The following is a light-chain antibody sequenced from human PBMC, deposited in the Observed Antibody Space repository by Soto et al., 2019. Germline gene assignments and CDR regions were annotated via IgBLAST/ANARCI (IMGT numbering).Light chain of an antibody. Sequence: QSALTQPASVSGSPGQSITISCTGTSSDVGGYNYVSWYQQHPGKAPKLMIYDVSDRPSGASDRFSGSKSGNTASLTISGLQADDEADYYCSSYTSSALVFGGGTQLTVL. CDR1: SSDVGGYNY. CDR2: DVS. V-gene: IGLV2-14*03. CDR3: SSYTSSALV. J-gene: IGLJ3*02.